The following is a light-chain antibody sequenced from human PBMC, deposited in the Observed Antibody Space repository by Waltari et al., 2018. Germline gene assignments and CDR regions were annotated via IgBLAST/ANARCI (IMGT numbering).Light chain of an antibody. CDR2: WAS. Sequence: DIVMTQSPASLAVSLGERAPVNCKSSQSVLYSPNNKNYLAWYQQKPGQPPKLLIYWASTRESGVPDRFSGSGSGTDFTLTISSLQAEDVAVYYCQQYANTPRTFGQGTTVEIK. CDR1: QSVLYSPNNKNY. V-gene: IGKV4-1*01. J-gene: IGKJ1*01. CDR3: QQYANTPRT.